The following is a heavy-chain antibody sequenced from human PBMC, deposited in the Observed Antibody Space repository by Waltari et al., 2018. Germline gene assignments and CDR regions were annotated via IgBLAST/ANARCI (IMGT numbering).Heavy chain of an antibody. CDR3: ARHPAMTIMLWYFDL. J-gene: IGHJ2*01. Sequence: VSGGSISSSSYYWGWIRQPPGKGLEWIGSIYYSGSTYYNPSLKSRVTISVDTSKNQFSLKLSSVTAADTAVYYCARHPAMTIMLWYFDLWGRGTLVTVSS. CDR1: GGSISSSSYY. V-gene: IGHV4-39*01. D-gene: IGHD2-8*01. CDR2: IYYSGST.